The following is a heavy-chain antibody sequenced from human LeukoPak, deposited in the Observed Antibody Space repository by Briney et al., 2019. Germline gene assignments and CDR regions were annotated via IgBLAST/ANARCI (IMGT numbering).Heavy chain of an antibody. CDR2: ITARGDGT. CDR1: EFTFSNYV. CDR3: AKEGTVTNFVWVDV. J-gene: IGHJ6*02. V-gene: IGHV3-23*01. Sequence: PGGSLRLSCVASEFTFSNYVMSWVRQAPGKGLEWVSAITARGDGTNYADSVRGRFTISRDNSKNTLYLQLSSPRVEDTAVYYCAKEGTVTNFVWVDVWGQGTTVTVSS. D-gene: IGHD4-17*01.